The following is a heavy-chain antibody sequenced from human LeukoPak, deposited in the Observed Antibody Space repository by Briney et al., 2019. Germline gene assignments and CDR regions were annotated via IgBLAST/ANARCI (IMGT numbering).Heavy chain of an antibody. Sequence: GASVKVSCKASGYTFTSYGISWVRQAPGQGLEWMGWISAYNGNTNYAQKLQGRVTMTTDTSTSTAYMELRSLRSDDTAVYYCARDPLSPPTYYYDSSGYYYGAYSYYGMDVWGQGTTVTVSS. V-gene: IGHV1-18*01. J-gene: IGHJ6*02. D-gene: IGHD3-22*01. CDR2: ISAYNGNT. CDR3: ARDPLSPPTYYYDSSGYYYGAYSYYGMDV. CDR1: GYTFTSYG.